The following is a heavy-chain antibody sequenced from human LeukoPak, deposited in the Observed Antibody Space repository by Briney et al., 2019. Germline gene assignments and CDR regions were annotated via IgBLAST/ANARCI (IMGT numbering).Heavy chain of an antibody. J-gene: IGHJ4*02. Sequence: GGSLRLSCAASGFTFSSYAMHWVRQAPGKGLEYVSAISSNGGSTYYANSAKGRFTISRDNSKNTLYLQMGSLRAEDMAVYYCARDQAGGYCSSTSCYSPFDYWGQGTLVTVSS. CDR2: ISSNGGST. D-gene: IGHD2-2*01. CDR3: ARDQAGGYCSSTSCYSPFDY. V-gene: IGHV3-64*01. CDR1: GFTFSSYA.